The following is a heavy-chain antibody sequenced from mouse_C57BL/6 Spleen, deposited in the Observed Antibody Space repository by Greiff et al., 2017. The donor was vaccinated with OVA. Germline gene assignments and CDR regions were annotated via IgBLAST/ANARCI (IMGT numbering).Heavy chain of an antibody. V-gene: IGHV1-15*01. CDR3: TNSDSSGYGY. Sequence: QVQLQQSGAELVRPGASVTLSCKASGYTFTDYEMHWVKQTPVHGLEWIGAIDPETGGTAYNQKFKGKAILTADKSSGTAYMELRSLTSEDSAVYYCTNSDSSGYGYWGQGTTLTVSS. CDR2: IDPETGGT. CDR1: GYTFTDYE. D-gene: IGHD3-2*02. J-gene: IGHJ2*01.